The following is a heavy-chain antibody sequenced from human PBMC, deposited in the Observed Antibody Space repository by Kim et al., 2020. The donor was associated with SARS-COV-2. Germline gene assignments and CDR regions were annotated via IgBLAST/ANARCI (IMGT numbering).Heavy chain of an antibody. J-gene: IGHJ4*02. CDR3: ARKARYSYGFD. CDR1: GGSISSSSYY. D-gene: IGHD5-18*01. CDR2: IYYSAST. Sequence: SETLSLPCTVSGGSISSSSYYWGWIRQPPGKGLEWIGSIYYSASTYYNPSLKSRVTISVDTSKNQFSLKLSSVTAADTAVYYCARKARYSYGFDWGQGTLVTVSS. V-gene: IGHV4-39*01.